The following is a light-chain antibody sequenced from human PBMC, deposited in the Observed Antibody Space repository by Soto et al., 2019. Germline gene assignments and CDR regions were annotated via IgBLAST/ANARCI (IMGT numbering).Light chain of an antibody. J-gene: IGKJ4*01. V-gene: IGKV3-11*01. CDR2: DAS. CDR3: QQRSNWPLT. Sequence: ILLTQSPATLSLSPGERATLSCRASQSVSRYLAWYQQKPGQAHRLLIYDASNRATGIPARFSGSGSVTDFTLTISSLEPEDVAVYDCQQRSNWPLTFGRGTKVEIK. CDR1: QSVSRY.